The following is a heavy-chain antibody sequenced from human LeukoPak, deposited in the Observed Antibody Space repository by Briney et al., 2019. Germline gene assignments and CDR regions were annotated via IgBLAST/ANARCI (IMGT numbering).Heavy chain of an antibody. Sequence: GGSLRLSCAASGFTFSSYTMSWVRQAPGKGLEWVSGISGSGGSTYYADSVKGRFTISRDNSKNTLYLQMNSLRAEDTAVYYCATARVAGMSLYYFDYWGQGTLVTVSS. D-gene: IGHD6-19*01. J-gene: IGHJ4*02. V-gene: IGHV3-23*01. CDR3: ATARVAGMSLYYFDY. CDR1: GFTFSSYT. CDR2: ISGSGGST.